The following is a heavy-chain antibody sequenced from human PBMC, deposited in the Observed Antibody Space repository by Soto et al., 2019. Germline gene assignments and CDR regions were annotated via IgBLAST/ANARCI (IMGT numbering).Heavy chain of an antibody. J-gene: IGHJ4*02. CDR2: ISNDGSNP. Sequence: QVQLVESGGGVVQPERSLRLSCAASGFTFSKHAMHWVRQARGTGLEWVAVISNDGSNPYYADSVKGRFTISRDNSKNTLYLQMNSLREEDTAVYYCARTGYDRSGYFVEYYFDYWGQGTLVTVSS. V-gene: IGHV3-30-3*01. D-gene: IGHD3-22*01. CDR3: ARTGYDRSGYFVEYYFDY. CDR1: GFTFSKHA.